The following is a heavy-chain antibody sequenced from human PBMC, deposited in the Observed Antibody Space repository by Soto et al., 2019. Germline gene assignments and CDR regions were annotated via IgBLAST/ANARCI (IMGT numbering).Heavy chain of an antibody. Sequence: QITLKESGPTLVKPTQTLTLTCTFSGFSLSTSGVGVGWIRQPPGKALEWLALIYWDDDTRYSPSLKSRLTITKDTSKNQVVLTMTNMDPVDTATYFCAHDGSGWLGFDYWGQGTLVTVSS. J-gene: IGHJ4*02. CDR3: AHDGSGWLGFDY. D-gene: IGHD6-19*01. V-gene: IGHV2-5*02. CDR1: GFSLSTSGVG. CDR2: IYWDDDT.